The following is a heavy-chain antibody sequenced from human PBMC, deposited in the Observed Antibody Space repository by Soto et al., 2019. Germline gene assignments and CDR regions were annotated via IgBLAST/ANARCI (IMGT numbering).Heavy chain of an antibody. Sequence: VASVKVSCKASGYTFTSYGISWVRQAPGQGLEWMGWISAYNGNTNYAQKLQGRVTMTTDTSTSTAYMELRSLRPDDTAVYYCARDHPSAGYSYGSPYDAFDIWGQGTMVTVS. CDR3: ARDHPSAGYSYGSPYDAFDI. CDR1: GYTFTSYG. V-gene: IGHV1-18*01. J-gene: IGHJ3*02. D-gene: IGHD5-18*01. CDR2: ISAYNGNT.